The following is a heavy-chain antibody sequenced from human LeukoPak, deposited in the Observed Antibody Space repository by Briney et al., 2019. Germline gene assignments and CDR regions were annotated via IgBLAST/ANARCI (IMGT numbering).Heavy chain of an antibody. CDR3: VRGDYGDYTLFDY. CDR1: GXTFSSYS. V-gene: IGHV3-48*01. D-gene: IGHD4-17*01. CDR2: ISSSSNTI. J-gene: IGHJ4*02. Sequence: PGGSLRLSCVASGXTFSSYSMNWVRQAPGKGQEWVSYISSSSNTIYYADSVKGRFTISRDNSKNTLYLQMNSLRAEDTAVYYCVRGDYGDYTLFDYWGQGTLVTVSS.